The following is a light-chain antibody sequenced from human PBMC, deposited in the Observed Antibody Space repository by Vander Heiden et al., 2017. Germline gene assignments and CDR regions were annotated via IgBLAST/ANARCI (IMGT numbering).Light chain of an antibody. CDR3: SAWDDSLNGVF. V-gene: IGLV1-47*01. J-gene: IGLJ2*01. Sequence: QSVLTQQPSASGTPGQRVTISCSGNSSNIGSNYVYWYQQIPGTAPKFLIYRDSQRPSGVPDRFPASKSATSAALAISGLRSEDEATYYCSAWDDSLNGVFFGGGTKVTVL. CDR1: SSNIGSNY. CDR2: RDS.